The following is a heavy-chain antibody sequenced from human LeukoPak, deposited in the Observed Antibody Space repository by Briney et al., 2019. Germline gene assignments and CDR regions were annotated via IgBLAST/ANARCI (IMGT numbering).Heavy chain of an antibody. CDR2: FDPEDGET. Sequence: ASVKVSCKASGYTFTSYGISWVRQAPGKGLEWMGGFDPEDGETIYAQKFQGRVTMTEDTSTDTAYMELSSLRSEDTAVYYCATSRFLWSGPLKYWGQGALVTVSS. D-gene: IGHD3-3*01. J-gene: IGHJ4*02. CDR1: GYTFTSYG. CDR3: ATSRFLWSGPLKY. V-gene: IGHV1-24*01.